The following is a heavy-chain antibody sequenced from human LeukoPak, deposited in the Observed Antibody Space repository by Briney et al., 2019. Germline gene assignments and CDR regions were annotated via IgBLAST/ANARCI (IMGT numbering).Heavy chain of an antibody. Sequence: GGSLRLSCAASGFTFSSYEMKWVRQAPGKGLEWVSYISSSGSTIYYADSVKGRFTISRDNAKNSLYLQMNSLRAEDTAVYYCARATSLYCGGDCSSPDAFDIWGRGTMVTVSS. CDR3: ARATSLYCGGDCSSPDAFDI. D-gene: IGHD2-21*02. V-gene: IGHV3-48*03. J-gene: IGHJ3*02. CDR1: GFTFSSYE. CDR2: ISSSGSTI.